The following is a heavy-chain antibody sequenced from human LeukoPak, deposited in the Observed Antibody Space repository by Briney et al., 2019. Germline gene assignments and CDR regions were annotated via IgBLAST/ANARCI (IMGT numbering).Heavy chain of an antibody. CDR1: GGSISSGGYY. Sequence: SETLSLTCTVSGGSISSGGYYWSWIRQHPGKGLEWIGYIYYSGSTYYNPSLKSRVTISVDTSKNQFSLKLSSVTAAGTAVYYCARDAGVTMVRGVIITNRFDPWGQGTLVTVSS. CDR3: ARDAGVTMVRGVIITNRFDP. D-gene: IGHD3-10*01. CDR2: IYYSGST. V-gene: IGHV4-31*03. J-gene: IGHJ5*02.